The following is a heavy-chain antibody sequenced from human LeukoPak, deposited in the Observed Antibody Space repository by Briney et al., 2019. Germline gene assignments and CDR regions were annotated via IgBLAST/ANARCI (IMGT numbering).Heavy chain of an antibody. J-gene: IGHJ1*01. CDR1: GYTFTSYG. CDR2: ISAYNGNT. Sequence: GASVKVSCKASGYTFTSYGISWVRQAPGQGLEWMGWISAYNGNTNYAQKLQGRVTMTTDTSTSTAYMELRSLRSADTAVYYCAREGYCSGGSCHSGAHFQHWGQGTLVTVSS. D-gene: IGHD2-15*01. V-gene: IGHV1-18*01. CDR3: AREGYCSGGSCHSGAHFQH.